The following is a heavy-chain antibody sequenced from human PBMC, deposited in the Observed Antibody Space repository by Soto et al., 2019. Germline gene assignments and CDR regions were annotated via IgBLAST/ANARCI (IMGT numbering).Heavy chain of an antibody. CDR3: ARLEQSPGFDP. D-gene: IGHD6-19*01. V-gene: IGHV4-30-2*01. CDR2: IYHSGST. Sequence: SETLSLTCAVSGGSISSGAYSWSWIRQPPGKGLEWVGYIYHSGSTYYNPSLKSRVTISVDRSKNRFSLNLNSVTAADTAVYYCARLEQSPGFDPWGQGTLVTVSS. CDR1: GGSISSGAYS. J-gene: IGHJ5*02.